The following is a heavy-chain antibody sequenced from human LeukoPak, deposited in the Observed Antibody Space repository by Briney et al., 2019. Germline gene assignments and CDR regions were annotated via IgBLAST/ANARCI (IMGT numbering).Heavy chain of an antibody. CDR2: IWYDGSNK. D-gene: IGHD3-16*02. CDR3: ARDIGYSDY. Sequence: GGSLRLSCAASGLTFSSYRMHWVRQAPGKGLEWVAIIWYDGSNKYYADSVKGRFTISRDNSKNTLYLQMNSLRAEDTAVYYCARDIGYSDYWGQGTLVSVSS. CDR1: GLTFSSYR. J-gene: IGHJ4*02. V-gene: IGHV3-33*01.